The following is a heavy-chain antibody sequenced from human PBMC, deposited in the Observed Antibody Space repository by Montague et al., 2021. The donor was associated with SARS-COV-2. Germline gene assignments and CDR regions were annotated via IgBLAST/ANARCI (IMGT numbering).Heavy chain of an antibody. J-gene: IGHJ4*02. CDR3: ARQGGTMIVVVIIKLRYYFDS. Sequence: SETLSLTCTVSGGSISSSSYYWCWIRQPPGKVLEWTGSIYYSGSTYYNPSLKSRVTISVDTSKNQFSLKLSSVTAADTAVYYCARQGGTMIVVVIIKLRYYFDSWGQGTLVTVSS. CDR2: IYYSGST. D-gene: IGHD3-22*01. V-gene: IGHV4-39*01. CDR1: GGSISSSSYY.